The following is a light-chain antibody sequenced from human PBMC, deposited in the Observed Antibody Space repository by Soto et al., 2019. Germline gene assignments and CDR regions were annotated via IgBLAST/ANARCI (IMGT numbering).Light chain of an antibody. CDR3: AAWDDSLNGLV. J-gene: IGLJ1*01. CDR2: YDN. V-gene: IGLV1-44*01. Sequence: QSVLTQPPSASGTPGQRVTISCSGSNSNIVSNTVNWYQQLPGTAPKLLIYYDNLRPSGVPDRISGSKSGTSASLAISGLQSDDEADYYCAAWDDSLNGLVFGTGTKLTVL. CDR1: NSNIVSNT.